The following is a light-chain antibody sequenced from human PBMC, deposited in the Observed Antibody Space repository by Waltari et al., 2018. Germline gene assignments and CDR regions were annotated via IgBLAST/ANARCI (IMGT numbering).Light chain of an antibody. J-gene: IGLJ2*01. CDR2: GNS. V-gene: IGLV1-40*01. Sequence: QSVLTQPPSVSGAPGQRVTISCTGSSSNTGAGYDVPWYQQLPGTAPKLLVYGNSNRPSGVPDRFSGPKSGTSASLAITGLQAEDEADYYCQSYDSSLSGVVFGGGTKLTVL. CDR1: SSNTGAGYD. CDR3: QSYDSSLSGVV.